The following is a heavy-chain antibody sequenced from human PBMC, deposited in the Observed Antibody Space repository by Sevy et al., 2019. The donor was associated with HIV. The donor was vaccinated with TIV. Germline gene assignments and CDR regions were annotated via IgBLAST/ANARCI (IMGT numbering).Heavy chain of an antibody. V-gene: IGHV3-33*01. CDR2: IWFDGSNI. Sequence: GGSLRLSCVASGFTIGSYGMLWVRQAPGKGLEWVADIWFDGSNIHYADSVRGRFTISRDNSKNTLSLQMSSLRAEDTAVYYCARERTYLFDYCGQGTLVTVSS. CDR3: ARERTYLFDY. CDR1: GFTIGSYG. J-gene: IGHJ4*02.